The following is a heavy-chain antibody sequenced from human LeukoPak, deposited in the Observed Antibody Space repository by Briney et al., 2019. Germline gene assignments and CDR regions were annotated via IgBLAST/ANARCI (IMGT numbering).Heavy chain of an antibody. CDR1: GFTFSDYY. Sequence: GGSLRLSCAASGFTFSDYYMSWIRQAPGKGLEWVSAISGSGGSTYYADSVKGRFTISRDNSKNTLYLQMNSLRAEDTAVYYCAKDPSSSWRLDAFDIWGQGTMVTVSS. J-gene: IGHJ3*02. V-gene: IGHV3-23*01. CDR2: ISGSGGST. D-gene: IGHD6-13*01. CDR3: AKDPSSSWRLDAFDI.